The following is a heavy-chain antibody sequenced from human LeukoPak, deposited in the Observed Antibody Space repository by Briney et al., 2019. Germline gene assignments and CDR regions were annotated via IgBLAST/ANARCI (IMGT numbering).Heavy chain of an antibody. Sequence: PGGSLRLSCAASGFTVSSNYMSWVRQAPGKGLEWVSVIYSGGSTYYADSVKGRFTISRHNSKDTLYLQMNSLRAEDTAVYYCARGYSYGFFDYWGQGTLATVSS. CDR1: GFTVSSNY. CDR2: IYSGGST. D-gene: IGHD5-18*01. CDR3: ARGYSYGFFDY. J-gene: IGHJ4*02. V-gene: IGHV3-53*01.